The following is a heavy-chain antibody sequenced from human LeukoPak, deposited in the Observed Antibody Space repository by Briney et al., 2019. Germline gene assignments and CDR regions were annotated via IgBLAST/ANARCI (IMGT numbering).Heavy chain of an antibody. CDR2: IYYSGST. Sequence: SETLSLTCTVSGGSISSYYWSWIRQPPGKGLEWIGYIYYSGSTNYNPSLKSRVTISVDTSKNQFSLKQSSVTAADTAVYYCARDLGTDIFDYWGQGTLVTVSS. D-gene: IGHD2-21*02. CDR1: GGSISSYY. J-gene: IGHJ4*02. V-gene: IGHV4-59*01. CDR3: ARDLGTDIFDY.